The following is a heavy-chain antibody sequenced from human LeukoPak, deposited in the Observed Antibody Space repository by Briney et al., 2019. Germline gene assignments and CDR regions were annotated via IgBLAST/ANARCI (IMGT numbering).Heavy chain of an antibody. Sequence: ASVKVSCKASGYTFTSYGISWVRQAPGQGLEWMGLINPSGHWTSYAQKFQGRVTLTRDVSTSTDYLEPSSLRSEDTAVYYCARDNSVRDTAWWFDPWGQGTLVTVSS. J-gene: IGHJ5*02. D-gene: IGHD2-21*02. V-gene: IGHV1-46*01. CDR3: ARDNSVRDTAWWFDP. CDR1: GYTFTSYG. CDR2: INPSGHWT.